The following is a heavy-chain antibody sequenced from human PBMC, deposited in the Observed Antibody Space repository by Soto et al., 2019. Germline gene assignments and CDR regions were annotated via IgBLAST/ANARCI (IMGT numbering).Heavy chain of an antibody. CDR2: IKQDGSEK. D-gene: IGHD2-2*01. CDR1: AFTLRNYW. J-gene: IGHJ4*02. CDR3: ARASSSTSGAIDY. Sequence: EVQLVESGGGLVQPGGSLRLSCAASAFTLRNYWMSWVRQAPGKGLECVAKIKQDGSEKYYVDSVKGRFTISRDNAKNSVYLQMNSLTVEDTAMYYCARASSSTSGAIDYWGQGTLVTVSS. V-gene: IGHV3-7*04.